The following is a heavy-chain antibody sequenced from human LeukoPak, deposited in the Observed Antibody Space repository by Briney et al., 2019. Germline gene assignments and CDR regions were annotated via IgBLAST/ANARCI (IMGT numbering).Heavy chain of an antibody. CDR3: ASMATGTVALLDY. Sequence: GGSLRLSCAASGFTFSSYSMNWVRQAPGKGLEWVSYTSSGSSTIYYADSVKGRFTISRDNAKNSLYLQMNSLRDEDTAVYYCASMATGTVALLDYWGQGTLVTVSS. J-gene: IGHJ4*02. D-gene: IGHD1-1*01. V-gene: IGHV3-48*02. CDR1: GFTFSSYS. CDR2: TSSGSSTI.